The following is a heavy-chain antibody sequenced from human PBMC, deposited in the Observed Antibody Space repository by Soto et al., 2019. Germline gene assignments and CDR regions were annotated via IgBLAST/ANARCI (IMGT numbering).Heavy chain of an antibody. D-gene: IGHD1-7*01. CDR3: ARDITGTNNWFDP. CDR2: IIPVFGSP. J-gene: IGHJ5*02. CDR1: GDTFTSHT. Sequence: VQLVQSGAEVKKPGSSVRVSCETSGDTFTSHTVNWLRQAPGQGLEWMGGIIPVFGSPNYAEKFQCRLTITADTSTNTACMELRRLTSEDTAVYFCARDITGTNNWFDPWGQGTLVTVSS. V-gene: IGHV1-69*06.